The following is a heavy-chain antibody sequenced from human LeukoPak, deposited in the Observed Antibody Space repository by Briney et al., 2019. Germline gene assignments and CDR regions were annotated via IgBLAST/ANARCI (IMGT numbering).Heavy chain of an antibody. CDR2: IYSGGST. V-gene: IGHV3-66*01. D-gene: IGHD2-21*02. Sequence: PGGSLRLSCAASGFTVSSNYMSWVRQAPGKGLEWVSVIYSGGSTYYADSVKGRFTISRDNSKNTLYLQMNSLRAEDTAVYYCARSDFRSGKPMDVWGQGTTVTVSS. CDR1: GFTVSSNY. CDR3: ARSDFRSGKPMDV. J-gene: IGHJ6*02.